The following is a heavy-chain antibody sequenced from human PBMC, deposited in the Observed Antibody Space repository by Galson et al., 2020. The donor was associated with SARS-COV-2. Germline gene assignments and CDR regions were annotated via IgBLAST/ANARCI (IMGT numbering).Heavy chain of an antibody. J-gene: IGHJ4*02. Sequence: SETLSLTCTVSGDSISSGGYYWSWIRQHPGKGLEWIGYIYYSGSTYYNPSLKSRVTISVDTSKNQFSLKLSSVTAADTAVYYCARGVVPAAPYFDYWGQGTMVTVSS. CDR3: ARGVVPAAPYFDY. CDR2: IYYSGST. CDR1: GDSISSGGYY. D-gene: IGHD2-2*01. V-gene: IGHV4-31*03.